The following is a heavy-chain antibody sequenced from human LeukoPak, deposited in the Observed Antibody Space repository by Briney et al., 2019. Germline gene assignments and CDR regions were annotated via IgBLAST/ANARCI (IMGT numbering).Heavy chain of an antibody. V-gene: IGHV4-34*01. Sequence: SETLSLTCAVYSGSFSGYYWSWIRQPPGKRLEWIGEINQSGGANYNPSLGSRVSILIDTSKNQFSLKLSSMTAADTAVYFCATIQRDHAFDIWGQGTMVTVSS. J-gene: IGHJ3*02. D-gene: IGHD6-25*01. CDR1: SGSFSGYY. CDR3: ATIQRDHAFDI. CDR2: INQSGGA.